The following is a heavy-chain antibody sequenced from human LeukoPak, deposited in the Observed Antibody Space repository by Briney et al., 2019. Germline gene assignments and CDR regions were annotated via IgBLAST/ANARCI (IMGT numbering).Heavy chain of an antibody. V-gene: IGHV3-74*01. CDR3: AKNGPCLDYFDY. CDR2: INSDGSDT. CDR1: VFTFSSYW. D-gene: IGHD2-8*01. J-gene: IGHJ4*02. Sequence: GGSLRLSCAASVFTFSSYWMPWVRQAPGKGLVWVSRINSDGSDTTYADSVRGRFTIPRHNAKNTLYPQMNSLSAEDTAVYYCAKNGPCLDYFDYWGQGTLVTVSS.